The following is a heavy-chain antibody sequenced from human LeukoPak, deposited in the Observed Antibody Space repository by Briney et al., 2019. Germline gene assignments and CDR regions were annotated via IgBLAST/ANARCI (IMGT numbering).Heavy chain of an antibody. Sequence: ASVKVSCKASGYTFTGYYMHWVRQAPGQGLEWLGWIYPNSGGTNYAQKFQGRVTMTRDTSTSTVYMELSSLRSEDTAVYYCARETGGDRRFDYWGQGTLVTVSS. V-gene: IGHV1-2*02. J-gene: IGHJ4*02. CDR3: ARETGGDRRFDY. D-gene: IGHD7-27*01. CDR1: GYTFTGYY. CDR2: IYPNSGGT.